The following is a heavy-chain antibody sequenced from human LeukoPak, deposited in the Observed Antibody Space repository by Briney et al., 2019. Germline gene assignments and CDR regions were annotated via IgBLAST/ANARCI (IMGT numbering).Heavy chain of an antibody. J-gene: IGHJ4*02. V-gene: IGHV3-11*04. CDR2: LSSSGITI. D-gene: IGHD3-22*01. CDR3: ARAYDSSGYPSDY. CDR1: GFTVSDHY. Sequence: GGSLRLSCAASGFTVSDHYMSWIRQAPGKGLEWVSYLSSSGITIEYADSVKGRFTISRDNANNSLYLQMNSLRAEDTAVYYCARAYDSSGYPSDYWGQGTLVTVSS.